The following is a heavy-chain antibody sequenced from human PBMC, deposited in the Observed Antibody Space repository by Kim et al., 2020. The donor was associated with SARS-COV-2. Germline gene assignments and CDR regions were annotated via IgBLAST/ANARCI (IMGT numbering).Heavy chain of an antibody. Sequence: SETLSLTCTVSGDSTSSGGYYWTWIHQHPGKGLEWIGYIYSSGSTYYSPSLKSRITISVDTSKDRFSLKLSSVTAADTAVYYCARSDGYSFDFWGQGTLVTVSS. CDR3: ARSDGYSFDF. D-gene: IGHD2-21*01. V-gene: IGHV4-31*03. CDR2: IYSSGST. J-gene: IGHJ4*02. CDR1: GDSTSSGGYY.